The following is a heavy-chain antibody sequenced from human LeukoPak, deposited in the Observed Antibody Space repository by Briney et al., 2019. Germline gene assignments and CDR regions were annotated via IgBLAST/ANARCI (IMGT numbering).Heavy chain of an antibody. CDR1: GGSFSGYY. CDR2: INLSGST. Sequence: SETLSLTCAVYGGSFSGYYWSWIRQPPGKGLEWIGEINLSGSTNYNPSLKSRVAISVDTSKNQFSLKLSSVTAADTAVYYCARGVSHGYGSGSYDYWGQGTLVTVSS. V-gene: IGHV4-34*01. D-gene: IGHD3-10*01. CDR3: ARGVSHGYGSGSYDY. J-gene: IGHJ4*02.